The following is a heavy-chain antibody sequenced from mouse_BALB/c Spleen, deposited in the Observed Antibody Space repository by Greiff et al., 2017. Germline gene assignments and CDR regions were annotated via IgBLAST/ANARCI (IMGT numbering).Heavy chain of an antibody. Sequence: QVQLQQSGPELVRPGVSVKISCKGSGYTFTDYAMHWVKQSHAKSLEWIGVISTYYGNTNYNQKFKGKATMTVDKSSSTAYMELARLTAEDSAVYYCATDWDVAYWGQGTTLTVSS. CDR3: ATDWDVAY. D-gene: IGHD4-1*01. J-gene: IGHJ2*01. CDR2: ISTYYGNT. V-gene: IGHV1S137*01. CDR1: GYTFTDYA.